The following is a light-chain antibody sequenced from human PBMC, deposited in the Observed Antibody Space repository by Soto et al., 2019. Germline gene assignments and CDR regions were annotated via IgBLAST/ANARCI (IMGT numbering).Light chain of an antibody. CDR2: AAS. CDR3: QQYGNSPQT. V-gene: IGKV1-39*01. CDR1: QSISTY. J-gene: IGKJ1*01. Sequence: DIQMTQSPPSLSASVGDRVTITCRASQSISTYLNWYQQNPGKAPNLLIFAASSLHVGVPSRFSGSGSGTDFTLTISRLEPEDFAVYYCQQYGNSPQTVGQGGKVDI.